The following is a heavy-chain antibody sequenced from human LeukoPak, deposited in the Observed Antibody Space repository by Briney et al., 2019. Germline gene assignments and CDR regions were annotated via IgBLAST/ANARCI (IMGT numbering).Heavy chain of an antibody. CDR1: GGSISSGSYY. Sequence: SETLSLTCTVSGGSISSGSYYWSWIRQPAGKGLEWIGRIYTSGSANYNPSLKSRVTISVDTSKNQFSLRLNSVTAADTAIYYCAREEYYDDSGYYFRYFDSWGQGTLVTVSS. J-gene: IGHJ4*02. CDR2: IYTSGSA. V-gene: IGHV4-61*02. D-gene: IGHD3-22*01. CDR3: AREEYYDDSGYYFRYFDS.